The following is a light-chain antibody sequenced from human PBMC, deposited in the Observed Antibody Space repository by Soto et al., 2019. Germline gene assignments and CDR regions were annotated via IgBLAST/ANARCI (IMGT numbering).Light chain of an antibody. V-gene: IGLV1-51*01. CDR1: SSNIGNNY. CDR2: DNN. CDR3: GTWDSSLSAGV. Sequence: QSVLTQPPSVSAAPGRKVTISCSGSSSNIGNNYVSWYQQLPGTAPKLLVYDNNKRPSGIPDRFSGSKSGTSATLGITELQTGDEADYYCGTWDSSLSAGVFGGGTKLTVL. J-gene: IGLJ3*02.